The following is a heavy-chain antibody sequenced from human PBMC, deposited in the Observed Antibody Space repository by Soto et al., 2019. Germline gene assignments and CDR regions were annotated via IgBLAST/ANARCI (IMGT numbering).Heavy chain of an antibody. J-gene: IGHJ5*02. V-gene: IGHV3-7*03. CDR1: GFTFSSYS. Sequence: GRSLRLSCAASGFTFSSYSMSWVRQAPGKGLEWVANIKQEGSEKYYVDSVKGRFTISRDNAKNSLYLQMNSLRAEDTAVYYCASDALPYYYDSSGYHWFDPWGQGTMVTVSS. CDR2: IKQEGSEK. D-gene: IGHD3-22*01. CDR3: ASDALPYYYDSSGYHWFDP.